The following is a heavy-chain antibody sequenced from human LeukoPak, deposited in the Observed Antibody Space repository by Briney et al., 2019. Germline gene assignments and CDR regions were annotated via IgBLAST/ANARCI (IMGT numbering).Heavy chain of an antibody. CDR3: ARDGSGSSFDY. CDR2: IYYSGST. Sequence: SETLSLTCTVSGGSISSYYWSWIRQPPGKGLEWIGYIYYSGSTNYNPSLKSRVTISVDTSKNQFSLKLSSVTAADTAVYYCARDGSGSSFDYWGQGTLVTVSS. CDR1: GGSISSYY. J-gene: IGHJ4*02. D-gene: IGHD2-15*01. V-gene: IGHV4-59*12.